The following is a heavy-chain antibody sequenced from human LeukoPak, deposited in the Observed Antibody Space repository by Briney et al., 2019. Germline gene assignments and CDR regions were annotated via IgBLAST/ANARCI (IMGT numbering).Heavy chain of an antibody. CDR2: ISGSGGST. Sequence: PGGSLRLFCAASGFTFSSYAVSGVREAPGKGLEGVLAISGSGGSTSYADSVKARFTISRDNYKNTLYLQINRLTAEDTAVYYCPKVPPPHIAAGLLFDHWRQGPLVPVSS. D-gene: IGHD6-13*01. V-gene: IGHV3-23*01. CDR3: PKVPPPHIAAGLLFDH. J-gene: IGHJ4*02. CDR1: GFTFSSYA.